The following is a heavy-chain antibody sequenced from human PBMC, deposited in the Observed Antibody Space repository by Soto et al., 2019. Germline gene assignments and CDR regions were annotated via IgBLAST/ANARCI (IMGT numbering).Heavy chain of an antibody. D-gene: IGHD3-22*01. J-gene: IGHJ4*02. CDR3: ARYGDYYDSSGYLGFNVDY. CDR2: IYYSGST. CDR1: GGSISSYY. V-gene: IGHV4-59*01. Sequence: PSETLSLTCTVSGGSISSYYWSWIRQPPGKGLEWIGYIYYSGSTNYNPSLKSRVTISVDTSKNQFSLKLSSVTAADTAVYYCARYGDYYDSSGYLGFNVDYWGQGTLVTVSS.